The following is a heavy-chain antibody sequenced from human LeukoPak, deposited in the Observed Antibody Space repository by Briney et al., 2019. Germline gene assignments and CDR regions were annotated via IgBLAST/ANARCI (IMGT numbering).Heavy chain of an antibody. V-gene: IGHV1-2*06. CDR1: GYTFTGYY. J-gene: IGHJ4*02. CDR3: AREGSSGWYDVDY. Sequence: ASVKVSCKASGYTFTGYYMHWVRQAPGQGLEWMGRINPNSGGTNYAQKFQGRVTMTRDTSISTAYMELSRLRSDDTAVYYCAREGSSGWYDVDYWGQGTLVTVSS. CDR2: INPNSGGT. D-gene: IGHD6-19*01.